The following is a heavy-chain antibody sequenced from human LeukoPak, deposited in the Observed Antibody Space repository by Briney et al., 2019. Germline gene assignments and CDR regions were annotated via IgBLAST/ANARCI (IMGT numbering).Heavy chain of an antibody. CDR3: ARHGAIAVAGSGGAFDI. D-gene: IGHD6-19*01. CDR1: GYSFTSYW. Sequence: GESLKISCKGSGYSFTSYWIGWVRQMPGKGLEWMGIIYPGDSDTRYRPSFQGQVTISADKSISTAYLQWSSLKASDTAMYYCARHGAIAVAGSGGAFDIWGQGTMVTVSS. V-gene: IGHV5-51*01. CDR2: IYPGDSDT. J-gene: IGHJ3*02.